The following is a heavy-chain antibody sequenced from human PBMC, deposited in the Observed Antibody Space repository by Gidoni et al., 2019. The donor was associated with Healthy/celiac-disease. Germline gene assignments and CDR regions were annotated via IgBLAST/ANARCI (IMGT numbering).Heavy chain of an antibody. D-gene: IGHD3-9*01. CDR2: IWYDGSNK. J-gene: IGHJ4*02. CDR1: GFTFSSYG. Sequence: QVQLVESGGGVVQPGRSLRLSCAASGFTFSSYGMHWVRQAPGKGLEWVAVIWYDGSNKYYADSVKGRFTISRDNSKNTLYLQMNSLRAEDTAVYYCARGRPYYDILTGYYGGFDYWGQGTLVTVSS. V-gene: IGHV3-33*01. CDR3: ARGRPYYDILTGYYGGFDY.